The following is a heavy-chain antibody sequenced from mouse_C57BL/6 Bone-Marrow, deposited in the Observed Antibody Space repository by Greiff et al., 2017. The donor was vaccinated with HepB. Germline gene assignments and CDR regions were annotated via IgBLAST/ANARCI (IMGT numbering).Heavy chain of an antibody. CDR2: SRNKANDYTT. CDR1: GFTFSDFY. V-gene: IGHV7-1*01. D-gene: IGHD1-1*01. CDR3: ARDHYGSSPYAMDY. Sequence: EVNVVESGGGLVQSGRSLRLSCATSGFTFSDFYMEWVRQAPGKGLEWIAASRNKANDYTTEYSASVKGRFIVSRDTSQSILYLQMNALRAEDTAIYYCARDHYGSSPYAMDYWGQGTSVTVSS. J-gene: IGHJ4*01.